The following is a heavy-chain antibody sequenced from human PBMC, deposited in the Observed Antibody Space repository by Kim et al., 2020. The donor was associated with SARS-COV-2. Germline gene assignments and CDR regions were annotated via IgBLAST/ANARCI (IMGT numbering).Heavy chain of an antibody. J-gene: IGHJ2*01. CDR2: YYSRST. Sequence: YYSRSTNYTPSLKLRVTMSVDTSKNQFSLKLSSVIAADTAVYYCARGFDLWGRGTLVTVSS. CDR3: ARGFDL. V-gene: IGHV4-59*09.